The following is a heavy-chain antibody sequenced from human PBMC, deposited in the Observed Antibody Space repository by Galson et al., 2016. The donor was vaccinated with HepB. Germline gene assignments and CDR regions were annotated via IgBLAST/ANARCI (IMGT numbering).Heavy chain of an antibody. J-gene: IGHJ4*02. CDR1: GFSFSSYG. D-gene: IGHD6-13*01. CDR2: IWFDGSKS. CDR3: ARGVGAAGLDY. V-gene: IGHV3-33*01. Sequence: SLRLSCAASGFSFSSYGMHWVRQAPGKGLEWVAVIWFDGSKSYYADSVKGRLTISRDNSKDTLYLQMNSLRGEDTAVYYCARGVGAAGLDYWGQGTLVTISS.